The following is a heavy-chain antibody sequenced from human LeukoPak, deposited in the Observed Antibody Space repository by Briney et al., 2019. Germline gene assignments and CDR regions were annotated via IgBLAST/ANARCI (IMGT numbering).Heavy chain of an antibody. Sequence: SETLSLTCTVSGGSISSYYWSWIRQPPGKGLEWIGYIYYSGSTNYNPSLKSRVTISVDTSKNQFSLKLSSVTAADTAVYYCARGDPLLWFGELLSYFDYWGQGTLVTVSS. J-gene: IGHJ4*02. D-gene: IGHD3-10*01. V-gene: IGHV4-59*08. CDR3: ARGDPLLWFGELLSYFDY. CDR1: GGSISSYY. CDR2: IYYSGST.